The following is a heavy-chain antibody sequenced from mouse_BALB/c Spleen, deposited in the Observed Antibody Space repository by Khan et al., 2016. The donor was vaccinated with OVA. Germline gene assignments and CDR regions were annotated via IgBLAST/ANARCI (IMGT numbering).Heavy chain of an antibody. CDR1: GYAFADYL. Sequence: VQLQQSGTELLSPGTSVKVSCKASGYAFADYLIDWVKQRPGQGLEWIGVINPGSGNTNYNEKFKGKATLTAAKSSSTAYMQLSSLTSDDSAVYFCARAGGYGDAVAYWGQGTSVTVSS. J-gene: IGHJ4*01. CDR3: ARAGGYGDAVAY. D-gene: IGHD2-2*01. V-gene: IGHV1-54*01. CDR2: INPGSGNT.